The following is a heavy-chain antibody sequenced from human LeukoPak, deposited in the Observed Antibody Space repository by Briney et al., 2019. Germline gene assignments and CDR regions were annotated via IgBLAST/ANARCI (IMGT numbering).Heavy chain of an antibody. Sequence: SETLSFTCAVSGGSISSSNWWSWVRQPPGKGLEWIGEIYHSGSTNYNPSLKSRVTISVDKSKNQFSLKLSSVTAADTAVYYCARDARYGSGSYYDYWGQGTLVTVSS. CDR2: IYHSGST. V-gene: IGHV4-4*02. CDR1: GGSISSSNW. CDR3: ARDARYGSGSYYDY. D-gene: IGHD3-10*01. J-gene: IGHJ4*02.